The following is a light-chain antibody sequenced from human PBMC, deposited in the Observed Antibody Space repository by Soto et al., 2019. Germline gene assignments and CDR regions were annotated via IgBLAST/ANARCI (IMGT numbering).Light chain of an antibody. CDR1: QDISNY. V-gene: IGKV1-33*01. J-gene: IGKJ4*01. CDR2: DAS. Sequence: DIQMTQSPSSLSASVGDRVTITCQASQDISNYLNWYPQKPGKAPKLLIYDASNLETGVPSRFSGSGSGTDFTFTISSLQPEDIATYYCQQYDTLLTFGGGTKVEI. CDR3: QQYDTLLT.